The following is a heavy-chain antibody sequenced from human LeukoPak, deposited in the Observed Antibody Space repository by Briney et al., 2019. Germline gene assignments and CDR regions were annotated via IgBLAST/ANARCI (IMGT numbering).Heavy chain of an antibody. CDR1: GGSFSVYY. CDR2: INHSGST. D-gene: IGHD5-24*01. V-gene: IGHV4-34*01. Sequence: SETLSLTCAVYGGSFSVYYWSWIRQPPGKGLEWIGEINHSGSTNYNPSLKSRVTISVDTSNNHFSLKLSSVTAADTAVYYCARFRDGYSPRDFQHWGQGTLVTVSS. J-gene: IGHJ1*01. CDR3: ARFRDGYSPRDFQH.